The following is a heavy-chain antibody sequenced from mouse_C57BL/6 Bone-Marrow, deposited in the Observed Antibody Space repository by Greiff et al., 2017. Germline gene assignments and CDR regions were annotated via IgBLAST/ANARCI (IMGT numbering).Heavy chain of an antibody. V-gene: IGHV5-2*01. J-gene: IGHJ4*01. CDR1: EYEFPSHD. Sequence: EVHLVESGGGLVQPGESLKLSCESNEYEFPSHDMSWVRKTPEKRLELVAAINSDGGCTYYPDTMERRFIISIDNTKKTLYLQRSSLRSEDTALYYCARHMAEYNAMDYWGQGTSVTVSS. CDR2: INSDGGCT. D-gene: IGHD1-1*02. CDR3: ARHMAEYNAMDY.